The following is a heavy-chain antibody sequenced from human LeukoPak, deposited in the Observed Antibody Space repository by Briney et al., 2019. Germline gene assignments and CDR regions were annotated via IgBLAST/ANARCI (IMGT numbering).Heavy chain of an antibody. CDR2: IYYSGST. V-gene: IGHV4-59*01. D-gene: IGHD2-15*01. CDR1: GGSISSYY. Sequence: SETLSLTCTVSGGSISSYYWSWIRQPPGKGLEWIGYIYYSGSTNYNPSLKSRVTISVDTSKNQFSLKLSSVTAADTAVYYCASPGYCSGSICYSGYFQHWGQGTLVTVSS. CDR3: ASPGYCSGSICYSGYFQH. J-gene: IGHJ1*01.